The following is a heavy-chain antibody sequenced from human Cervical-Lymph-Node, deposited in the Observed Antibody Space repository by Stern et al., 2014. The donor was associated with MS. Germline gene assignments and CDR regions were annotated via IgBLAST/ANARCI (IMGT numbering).Heavy chain of an antibody. J-gene: IGHJ3*02. D-gene: IGHD3-3*01. CDR1: GNTFTSYA. CDR3: ARGDFWSVQGAFDI. CDR2: INTNTGNP. Sequence: VQLVESGSELKKPGASVKVSCKASGNTFTSYAMNWVRQAPGQGLEWMGWINTNTGNPTYSQGFTGRFVFSLDTSVSTAYLQISSLKADDTAVYYCARGDFWSVQGAFDIWGQGTMVTVSS. V-gene: IGHV7-4-1*02.